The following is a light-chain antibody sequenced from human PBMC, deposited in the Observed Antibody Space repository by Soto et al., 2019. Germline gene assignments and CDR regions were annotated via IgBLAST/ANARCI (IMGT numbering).Light chain of an antibody. CDR1: QSVSSSY. CDR3: QQYGSSPR. J-gene: IGKJ5*01. Sequence: EIVLTQSPGTLSLSPGERATLSCSASQSVSSSYLAWYQQKPGQAPRLLIYGASSRATGIPDRFSGSGSGTDFTLTISRLEPEDFSVYYCQQYGSSPRLGQGTRLEIK. V-gene: IGKV3-20*01. CDR2: GAS.